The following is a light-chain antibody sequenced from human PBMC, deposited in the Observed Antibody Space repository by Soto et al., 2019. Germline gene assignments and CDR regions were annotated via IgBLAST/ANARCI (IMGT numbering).Light chain of an antibody. CDR3: QKYNNWPPYT. Sequence: EIVMTQSPATLSVSPGERATLSCRASQSVSSNLAWYQQKPGQAPRLLIYGASTRATGITARFSGSGSGTEFTITISRLQSADFAVYYCQKYNNWPPYTFGQGTKLEIK. V-gene: IGKV3-15*01. CDR2: GAS. CDR1: QSVSSN. J-gene: IGKJ2*01.